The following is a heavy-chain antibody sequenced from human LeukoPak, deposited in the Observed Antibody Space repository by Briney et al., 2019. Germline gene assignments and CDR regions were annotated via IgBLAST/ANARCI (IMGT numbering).Heavy chain of an antibody. D-gene: IGHD3-22*01. CDR1: GGSISSGGYS. J-gene: IGHJ4*02. CDR3: ARGLHYYDSSGYSY. Sequence: SQTLSLTCAVSGGSISSGGYSWSWIRQPPGKGLEWIGYIYHSGSTYYNPSLKSRVTISVDRSKNQFSLKLSSVTAADTAVYYCARGLHYYDSSGYSYWGQGTLVTVSS. CDR2: IYHSGST. V-gene: IGHV4-30-2*01.